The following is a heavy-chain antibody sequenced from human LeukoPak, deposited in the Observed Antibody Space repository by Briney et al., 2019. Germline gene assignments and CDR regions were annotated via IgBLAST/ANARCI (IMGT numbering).Heavy chain of an antibody. D-gene: IGHD5-24*01. CDR2: INHSGST. Sequence: SETLSLTCAVYGGSFSGYYWSWIRQPPGKGLEWIGEINHSGSTNYNPSLKSRVTISVDTSKNQFSLKLSSVTAADTAVYYCARGFRDGYNYASNDYWGQGTLVTVSS. CDR3: ARGFRDGYNYASNDY. CDR1: GGSFSGYY. V-gene: IGHV4-34*01. J-gene: IGHJ4*02.